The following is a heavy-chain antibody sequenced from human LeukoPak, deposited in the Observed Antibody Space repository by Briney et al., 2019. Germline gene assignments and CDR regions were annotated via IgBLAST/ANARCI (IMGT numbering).Heavy chain of an antibody. CDR1: GFTFSSYG. V-gene: IGHV3-30*18. Sequence: TGGSLRLSCAASGFTFSSYGMHWVRQAPGKGLEWVAVISYDGSNKYYADSVKGRFTISRDNSKNTLYLQMNSLRAEDTAVYYCAKAGPSGSSTSQPFDYWGQGTLVTVSS. J-gene: IGHJ4*02. D-gene: IGHD2-2*01. CDR2: ISYDGSNK. CDR3: AKAGPSGSSTSQPFDY.